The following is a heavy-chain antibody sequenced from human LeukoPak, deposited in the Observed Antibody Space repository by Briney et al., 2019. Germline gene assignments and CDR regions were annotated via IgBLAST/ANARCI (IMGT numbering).Heavy chain of an antibody. V-gene: IGHV3-48*03. CDR3: AERLRSGSYFDS. D-gene: IGHD1-26*01. CDR1: GFTFSSYE. Sequence: GGSLRLSCAASGFTFSSYEMNWVRQAPGKGLEWVSHISSGGSTIYYADSVRGRFTISRDNTKNSLYLQMNSLRAEDTAVYYRAERLRSGSYFDSWGQGTLVTVSS. CDR2: ISSGGSTI. J-gene: IGHJ4*02.